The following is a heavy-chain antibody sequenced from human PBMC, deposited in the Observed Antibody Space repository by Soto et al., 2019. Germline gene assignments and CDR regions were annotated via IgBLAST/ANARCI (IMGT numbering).Heavy chain of an antibody. J-gene: IGHJ4*02. D-gene: IGHD2-8*01. V-gene: IGHV1-3*01. Sequence: QVQLVQSGAEVKKPGASVRVSCKPSGYTIRNYAIHWVRQAAGQSLEWIAWIEPGSGRATYSQKVQGRIIVTLDNSATTFYMDLTSLTSEVTAVYFCTRDLNGGNPFDYWGQGALVIVSS. CDR3: TRDLNGGNPFDY. CDR2: IEPGSGRA. CDR1: GYTIRNYA.